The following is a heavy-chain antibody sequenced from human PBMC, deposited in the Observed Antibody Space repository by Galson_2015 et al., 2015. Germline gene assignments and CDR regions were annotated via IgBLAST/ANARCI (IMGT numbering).Heavy chain of an antibody. Sequence: SLRLSCAASGFTFSSYGMHWVRQAPGKGLEWVAVISYDGSNKYYADPVKGRFTISRDSSKNTLYLQMNSLRAEDTAVYYCARDRMTPEWLPLDYWGQGTLATVSS. J-gene: IGHJ4*02. D-gene: IGHD3-3*01. CDR1: GFTFSSYG. CDR2: ISYDGSNK. CDR3: ARDRMTPEWLPLDY. V-gene: IGHV3-30*03.